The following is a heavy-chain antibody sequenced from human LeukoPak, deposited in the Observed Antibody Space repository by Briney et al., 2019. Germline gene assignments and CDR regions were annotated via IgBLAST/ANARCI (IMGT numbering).Heavy chain of an antibody. V-gene: IGHV3-48*01. D-gene: IGHD3-22*01. Sequence: PGGSLRLSCATSGFTFSTYTKNTDHHAPSKGLEWVSYISSSSSTIYYADSVKCRFTISRDNAESSLYLQMNSLRAEDTAVYYCARGSTYYDSSGQVPFDYWGQGTLVTVSS. CDR1: GFTFSTYT. J-gene: IGHJ4*02. CDR3: ARGSTYYDSSGQVPFDY. CDR2: ISSSSSTI.